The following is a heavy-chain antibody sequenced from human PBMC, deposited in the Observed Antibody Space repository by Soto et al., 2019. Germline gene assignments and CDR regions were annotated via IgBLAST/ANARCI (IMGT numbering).Heavy chain of an antibody. CDR3: AKGDAFDI. Sequence: QVQLVESGGGVVQPGRSLRLSCAASGFTFSSYGMHWVRQAPGKGLEWVAVISYDGSNKYYADSVKGRFTISRDNSKNTRYLQMNSLRAEDTAVYYCAKGDAFDIWGQGTMVTVSS. V-gene: IGHV3-30*18. CDR1: GFTFSSYG. CDR2: ISYDGSNK. J-gene: IGHJ3*02.